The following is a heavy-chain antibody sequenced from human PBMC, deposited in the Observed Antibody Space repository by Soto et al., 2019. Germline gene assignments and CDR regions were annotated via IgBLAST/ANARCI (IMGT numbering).Heavy chain of an antibody. D-gene: IGHD1-26*01. V-gene: IGHV4-59*01. CDR3: ARERIVGSTMSAFDI. J-gene: IGHJ3*02. Sequence: QVQLQESGPGLVKPSETLSLTCTVSAGSITNYYWTWIRQPPGKGLEWIGYIYSSGSTNYNSSLKSRVTILVDTSKNQFALKLSSVTAADTAVYYYARERIVGSTMSAFDIWGQGTMVTVSS. CDR2: IYSSGST. CDR1: AGSITNYY.